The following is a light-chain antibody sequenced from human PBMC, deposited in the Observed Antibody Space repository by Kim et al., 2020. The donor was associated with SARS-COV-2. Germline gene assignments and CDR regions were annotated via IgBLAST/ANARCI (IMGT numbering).Light chain of an antibody. Sequence: APGKRARITCGGNDIGSKRGHWYQQKPGQAPVLVIHYDRDRPSGIPERFSGSNSGNTATLTISRVEAGDEADYYCQVWDSSSDHRVFGGGTQLTVL. J-gene: IGLJ3*02. CDR1: DIGSKR. CDR2: YDR. V-gene: IGLV3-21*04. CDR3: QVWDSSSDHRV.